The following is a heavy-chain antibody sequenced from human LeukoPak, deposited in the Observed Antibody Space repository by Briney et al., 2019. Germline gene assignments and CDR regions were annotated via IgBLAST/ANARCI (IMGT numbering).Heavy chain of an antibody. CDR3: ARALDYGGNSVGIDY. CDR2: IYYSGST. CDR1: GGSISSYY. V-gene: IGHV4-59*08. D-gene: IGHD4-23*01. Sequence: SETLSLTCTVSGGSISSYYWSWIRQPPGKGLEWIGYIYYSGSTNYNPSLKSRVTISVDTSKNQFSLKLSSVTAADTAVYYCARALDYGGNSVGIDYWGQGTLVTVSS. J-gene: IGHJ4*02.